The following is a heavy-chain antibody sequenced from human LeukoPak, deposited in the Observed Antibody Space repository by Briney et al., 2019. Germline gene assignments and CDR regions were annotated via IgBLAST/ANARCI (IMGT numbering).Heavy chain of an antibody. Sequence: SETLSLTCTVSGGSISSGGYYWSWIRPHPGKGLEWIGYIYYSGSTYYNPSLKSRVTISVDTSKNQFSLKLSSVTAADTAVYYCARGRSTDYGDPYALGYWGQGTLVTVSS. CDR2: IYYSGST. J-gene: IGHJ4*02. CDR3: ARGRSTDYGDPYALGY. CDR1: GGSISSGGYY. D-gene: IGHD4-17*01. V-gene: IGHV4-31*03.